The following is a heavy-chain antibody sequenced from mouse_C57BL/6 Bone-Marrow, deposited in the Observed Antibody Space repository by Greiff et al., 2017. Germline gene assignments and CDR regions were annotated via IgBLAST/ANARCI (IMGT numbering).Heavy chain of an antibody. J-gene: IGHJ3*01. CDR1: GYTFTEYT. Sequence: QVQLQQSGAELVKPGASVKLSCKASGYTFTEYTIHWVKQRSGQGLEWIGWFYPGSGSIKYNEKFKDKATLTADKSSSTVYMELSRLTSEDSAVYVCARHEDTYYSNYSWFAYWGQGTLVTVSA. CDR2: FYPGSGSI. D-gene: IGHD2-5*01. CDR3: ARHEDTYYSNYSWFAY. V-gene: IGHV1-62-2*01.